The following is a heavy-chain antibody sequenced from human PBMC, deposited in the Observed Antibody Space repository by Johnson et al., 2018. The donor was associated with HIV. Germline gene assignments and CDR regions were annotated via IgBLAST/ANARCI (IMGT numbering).Heavy chain of an antibody. J-gene: IGHJ3*01. Sequence: VQLVESGGGLIQPGGSLRLSCAASGFTVSSNYMSWVRQDPGKGLEWVSVIYSGGSTYYADSVKGRFNISRDISKNTLYLEMDSLRDDDTAVYYCSRAKVNWTHVDAFDVWGQGTMVTVAS. CDR1: GFTVSSNY. D-gene: IGHD1-1*01. CDR2: IYSGGST. CDR3: SRAKVNWTHVDAFDV. V-gene: IGHV3-53*01.